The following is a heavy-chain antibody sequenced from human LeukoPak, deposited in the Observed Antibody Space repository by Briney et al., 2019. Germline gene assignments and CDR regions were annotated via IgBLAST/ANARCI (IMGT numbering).Heavy chain of an antibody. CDR3: TSDQMNH. Sequence: GGPLRLSCTASEFTVSRNYMLWVRQAPGKGLEWVSLIFSNGDTHYADSVKGRFTISRDTSKNTVSLQMNSLRVEDTAMYYCTSDQMNHWGQGTLVTVSS. CDR1: EFTVSRNY. D-gene: IGHD5-24*01. J-gene: IGHJ5*02. V-gene: IGHV3-53*01. CDR2: IFSNGDT.